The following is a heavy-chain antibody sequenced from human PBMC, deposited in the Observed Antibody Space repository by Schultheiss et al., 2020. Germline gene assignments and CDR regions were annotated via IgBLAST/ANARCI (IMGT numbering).Heavy chain of an antibody. D-gene: IGHD6-13*01. CDR1: GGSISSYY. CDR2: IYTSGST. Sequence: SETLSLTCTVSGGSISSYYWGWIRQPPGKGLEWIGSIYTSGSTNYNPSLKSRVTMSVDTSKNQFSLKLSSVTAADTAVYYCARHLTSGIAAAGAYNGMDDWGQGTTVTVSS. J-gene: IGHJ6*02. CDR3: ARHLTSGIAAAGAYNGMDD. V-gene: IGHV4-59*08.